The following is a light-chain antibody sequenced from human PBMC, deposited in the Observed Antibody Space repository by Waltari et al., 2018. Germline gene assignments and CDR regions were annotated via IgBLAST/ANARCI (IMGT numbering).Light chain of an antibody. CDR3: LQYGSSPWT. CDR2: GAS. J-gene: IGKJ1*01. Sequence: EIVLTQSPGTLSLSPGERATPPCRASQGVGSSELAWYQQKPGQAPRLLIFGASNRATGIPDRFSGSGSGTDFTLTISRLEPEDFAVYYCLQYGSSPWTFGQGTKVEIK. V-gene: IGKV3-20*01. CDR1: QGVGSSE.